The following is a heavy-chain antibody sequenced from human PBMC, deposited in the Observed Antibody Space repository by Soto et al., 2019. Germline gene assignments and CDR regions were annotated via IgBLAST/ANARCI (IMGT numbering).Heavy chain of an antibody. Sequence: QVQLVQSGAEVTNPGSSVKVSCKASGGTFSSYAISWVRQAPGQGLEWMVGIIPLFGTANYAQKIQGRVTITADESTSTAYMELSSLTSEDTAVYYCARPRRDGYNHRTPFDYWGQGSLVTVSS. J-gene: IGHJ4*02. D-gene: IGHD5-12*01. CDR2: IIPLFGTA. V-gene: IGHV1-69*01. CDR1: GGTFSSYA. CDR3: ARPRRDGYNHRTPFDY.